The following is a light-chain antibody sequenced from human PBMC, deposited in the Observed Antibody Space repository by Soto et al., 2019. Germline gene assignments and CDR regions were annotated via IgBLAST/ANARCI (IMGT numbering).Light chain of an antibody. CDR2: ENE. J-gene: IGLJ1*01. CDR3: GTWDSSLSTYV. CDR1: SSSIGNNY. Sequence: RQPPSVCAAPGQKVNISCSGSSSSIGNNYVSWYQQLPGTAPKLLIYENEKRPSGIPDRFSGSKSGTSATLGITGLQTGDEADYYCGTWDSSLSTYVFATGTKVTFL. V-gene: IGLV1-51*02.